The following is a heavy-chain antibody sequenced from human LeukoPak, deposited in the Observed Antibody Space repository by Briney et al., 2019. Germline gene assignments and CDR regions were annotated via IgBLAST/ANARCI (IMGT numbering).Heavy chain of an antibody. J-gene: IGHJ3*02. CDR1: GYTFTGYY. CDR3: ASQATPYGPGAFDI. D-gene: IGHD3-10*01. V-gene: IGHV5-51*01. Sequence: GASVKVSCKASGYTFTGYYMHWVRQAPGQGLEWMGIIYPGDSDTRYSPSFQGQVTISADKSISTAYLQWSSLKASDTAMYYCASQATPYGPGAFDIWGQGTMVTVSS. CDR2: IYPGDSDT.